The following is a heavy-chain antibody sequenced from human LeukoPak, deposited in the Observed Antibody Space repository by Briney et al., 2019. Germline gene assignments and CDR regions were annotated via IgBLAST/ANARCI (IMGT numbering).Heavy chain of an antibody. V-gene: IGHV4-59*08. CDR3: ARHGSGGPFGVVIEAFDI. Sequence: SETLSLTCTVSGGSISSYYWSWIRQPPGKGLEWIGYIYYSGSTNYNPSLKSRVTISVDTSKNQFSLKLSSVTAADTAVYYCARHGSGGPFGVVIEAFDIWGQGTMVTVSS. J-gene: IGHJ3*02. CDR2: IYYSGST. D-gene: IGHD3-3*01. CDR1: GGSISSYY.